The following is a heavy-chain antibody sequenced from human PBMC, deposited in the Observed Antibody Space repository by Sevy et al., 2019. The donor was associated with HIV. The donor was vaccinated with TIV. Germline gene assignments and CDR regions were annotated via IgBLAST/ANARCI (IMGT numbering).Heavy chain of an antibody. V-gene: IGHV3-7*01. CDR2: IKQDGTDT. J-gene: IGHJ4*02. CDR1: GFSLSTYW. Sequence: GGSLRLSCAASGFSLSTYWMTWVRQAPGKGLEWVANIKQDGTDTNYVYSVRGRFTISRDNGRNLLYLHMNSLRAEDTAVYFCARALADWGSFHYSSWGRGLLVTVSS. CDR3: ARALADWGSFHYSS. D-gene: IGHD3-16*01.